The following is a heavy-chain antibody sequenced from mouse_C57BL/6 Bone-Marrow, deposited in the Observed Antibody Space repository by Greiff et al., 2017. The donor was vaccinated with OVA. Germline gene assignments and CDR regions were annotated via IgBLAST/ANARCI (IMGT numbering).Heavy chain of an antibody. CDR2: IYPGDGDT. Sequence: QVQLQQSGPELVKPGASVKISCKASGYAFSSSWMNWVKQRPGTGLEWIGRIYPGDGDTNYNGKFKGKATLTADKSSSTAYMQLSSLTSEDSAVYFCASYDYDKRTWFAYWGQGTLVTVSA. CDR3: ASYDYDKRTWFAY. CDR1: GYAFSSSW. J-gene: IGHJ3*01. V-gene: IGHV1-82*01. D-gene: IGHD2-4*01.